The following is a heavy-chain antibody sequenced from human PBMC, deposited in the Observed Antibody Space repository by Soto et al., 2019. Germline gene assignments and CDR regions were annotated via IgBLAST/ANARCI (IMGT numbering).Heavy chain of an antibody. D-gene: IGHD3-3*01. CDR2: ISGSGGST. J-gene: IGHJ4*02. Sequence: PGGSLRLSCAASGFTFSSYAMSWVRQAPGKGLEWVSAISGSGGSTYYADSVKGRFTISRDNSKNTLYLQMNSLRAEDTAVYYCAKDRDTIFGVVIIGVYYFDYWGQGTLVTVSS. CDR3: AKDRDTIFGVVIIGVYYFDY. CDR1: GFTFSSYA. V-gene: IGHV3-23*01.